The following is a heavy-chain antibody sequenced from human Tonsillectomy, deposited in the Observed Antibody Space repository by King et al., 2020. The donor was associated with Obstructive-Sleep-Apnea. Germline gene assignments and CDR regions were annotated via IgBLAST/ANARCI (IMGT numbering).Heavy chain of an antibody. Sequence: QLQESGPGLVKPSETLSLTCTVSDGSISSYYWSWIRQPPGKGLEWIGYIYNSGSTNYNPSLKSRVTISVDTSKKQFSLKLSSVTAADTAVYYCARHGDSCSYLVYFDYWSEGTLVTVSS. CDR1: DGSISSYY. CDR2: IYNSGST. CDR3: ARHGDSCSYLVYFDY. J-gene: IGHJ4*02. D-gene: IGHD5-18*01. V-gene: IGHV4-59*08.